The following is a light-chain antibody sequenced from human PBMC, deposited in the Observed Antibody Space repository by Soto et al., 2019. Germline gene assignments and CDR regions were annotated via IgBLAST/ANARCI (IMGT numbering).Light chain of an antibody. Sequence: QSALTQPASVSGSPGQSITISCTGTSSDVGGSNYVSWYQHHPGKAPKLMIYDVSYRPSGVSNRFSGSKSGNTASLTISGLQADDEADYYCTSYTSISPVVFGGGTQLTVL. CDR3: TSYTSISPVV. J-gene: IGLJ2*01. CDR2: DVS. CDR1: SSDVGGSNY. V-gene: IGLV2-14*03.